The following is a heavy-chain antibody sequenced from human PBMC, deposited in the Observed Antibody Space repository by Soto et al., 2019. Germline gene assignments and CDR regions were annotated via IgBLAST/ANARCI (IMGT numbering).Heavy chain of an antibody. Sequence: SETLSLTCTVSGGSISSYYWRWIRQPPGKGLEWIGYIYYSGSTNYNPSLKSRVTISVDTSKNQFSLKLSSVTAADTAVYYCASTYYDFWSGYSENNWFDPWGQGTLVTVSS. CDR3: ASTYYDFWSGYSENNWFDP. V-gene: IGHV4-59*01. J-gene: IGHJ5*02. CDR1: GGSISSYY. D-gene: IGHD3-3*01. CDR2: IYYSGST.